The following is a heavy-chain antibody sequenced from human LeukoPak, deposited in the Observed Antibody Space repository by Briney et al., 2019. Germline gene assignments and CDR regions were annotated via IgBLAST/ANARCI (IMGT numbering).Heavy chain of an antibody. CDR2: ISSSTSHI. Sequence: GGSLRLSCAASGFTFSRYSMNWVRQAPGKGLEWVSSISSSTSHIYYAGSVKGRFTISRDNAKNSLYLQMNSLRAEDTALYYCARSSGWDLTTFDYWGQGTLVTVSS. D-gene: IGHD6-19*01. V-gene: IGHV3-21*04. CDR3: ARSSGWDLTTFDY. CDR1: GFTFSRYS. J-gene: IGHJ4*02.